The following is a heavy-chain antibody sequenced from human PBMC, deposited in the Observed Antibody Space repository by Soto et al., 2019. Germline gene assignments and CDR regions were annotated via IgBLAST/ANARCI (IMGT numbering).Heavy chain of an antibody. CDR1: GFTFSTYA. CDR3: AHPRGYGVFDAYDF. D-gene: IGHD4-17*01. Sequence: EVQLLESGGGLVQPGGSLRLSCAASGFTFSTYAMSWVRQAPGKGLEWVSAISGSAEITCYADSVKGRFTISRDNSINMLYLQMNSLRTEDTAVYYCAHPRGYGVFDAYDFWGQGAMVTVSS. CDR2: ISGSAEIT. V-gene: IGHV3-23*01. J-gene: IGHJ3*01.